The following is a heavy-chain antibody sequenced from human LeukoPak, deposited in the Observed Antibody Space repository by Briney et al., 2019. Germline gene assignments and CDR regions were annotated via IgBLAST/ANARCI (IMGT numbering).Heavy chain of an antibody. CDR3: ATYTHWVAGDV. V-gene: IGHV3-7*01. J-gene: IGHJ6*02. CDR2: MNEDGSAI. CDR1: GFTFSNSW. D-gene: IGHD3-16*01. Sequence: GGSLRLSCGASGFTFSNSWMNWVRQAPGKGLEWVSYMNEDGSAIGYVDSVKGRFTMSRDNARNTLHLQMNSLRPEDTAVYYCATYTHWVAGDVWGQGTTVTVSS.